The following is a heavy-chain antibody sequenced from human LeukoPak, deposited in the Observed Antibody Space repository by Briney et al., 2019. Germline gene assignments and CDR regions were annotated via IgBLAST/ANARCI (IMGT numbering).Heavy chain of an antibody. Sequence: ASVKVSCKVSGYTLTELSMHWVRQAPGEGLEWMGGFDPEDGETIYAQKFQGRVTMTEDTSTDTAYMELSSLRSEDTAVYYCATVSASGSLTLDYWGQGTLVTVSS. D-gene: IGHD1-26*01. CDR3: ATVSASGSLTLDY. CDR2: FDPEDGET. J-gene: IGHJ4*02. CDR1: GYTLTELS. V-gene: IGHV1-24*01.